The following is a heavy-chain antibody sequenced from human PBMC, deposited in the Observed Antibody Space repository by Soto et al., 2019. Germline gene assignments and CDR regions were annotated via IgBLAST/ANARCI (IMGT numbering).Heavy chain of an antibody. V-gene: IGHV1-18*01. CDR1: GYRFTSYG. D-gene: IGHD5-18*01. Sequence: ASVKVSCKASGYRFTSYGISWVRQAPGQGLEWLGWISPYDDNTKYAQILQGRVSMTTDTSSNTAYMELSSLRSEDTAVYYCARDPGYSFDNTWGQGTLVTVSS. CDR3: ARDPGYSFDNT. J-gene: IGHJ5*02. CDR2: ISPYDDNT.